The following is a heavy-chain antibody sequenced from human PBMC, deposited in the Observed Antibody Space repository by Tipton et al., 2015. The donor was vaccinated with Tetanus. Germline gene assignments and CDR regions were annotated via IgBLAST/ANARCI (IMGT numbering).Heavy chain of an antibody. Sequence: AVSGFTVSSNYMSWVRQAPGKGLEWVSVIYSGGSTYYADSVKGRFTISRDNSKNTLYLQMNSLRAEDTAVYYCAKAISYAWFDPWGQGTLVTVSS. CDR3: AKAISYAWFDP. J-gene: IGHJ5*02. CDR2: IYSGGST. CDR1: GFTVSSNY. D-gene: IGHD2/OR15-2a*01. V-gene: IGHV3-53*01.